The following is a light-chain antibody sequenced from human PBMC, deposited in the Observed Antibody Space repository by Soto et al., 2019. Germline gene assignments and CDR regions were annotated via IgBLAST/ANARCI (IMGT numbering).Light chain of an antibody. Sequence: DIQMTQSPSSLSASIGDRVTITCRASENIARYLNWYQQRPGKAPNLLLCAASSLQSGVPSRFRGSGSGTDFTLTINSLQPEAFATYYGQQSYSNPRTFGQGTKVESK. V-gene: IGKV1-39*01. CDR3: QQSYSNPRT. CDR2: AAS. CDR1: ENIARY. J-gene: IGKJ1*01.